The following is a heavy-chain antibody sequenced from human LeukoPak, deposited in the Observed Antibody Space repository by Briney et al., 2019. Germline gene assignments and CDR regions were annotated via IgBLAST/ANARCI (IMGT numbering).Heavy chain of an antibody. D-gene: IGHD5-12*01. CDR3: AREVATIRVFDY. J-gene: IGHJ4*02. Sequence: KASQTLSLTCAVSGGSISSGGYSWSWIRQPPGKGLEWIGYIYHSGSTYYNPSLKSRVTISVGRSKNQFSLKLSSVTAADTAVYYCAREVATIRVFDYWGQGTLVTVSS. V-gene: IGHV4-30-2*01. CDR2: IYHSGST. CDR1: GGSISSGGYS.